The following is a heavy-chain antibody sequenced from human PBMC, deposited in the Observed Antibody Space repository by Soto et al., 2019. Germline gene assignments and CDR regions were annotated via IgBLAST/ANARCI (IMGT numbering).Heavy chain of an antibody. V-gene: IGHV2-26*01. CDR1: GFSLGNARMG. CDR3: AHKGPEDWPLDY. CDR2: IFSNDEK. Sequence: SGPTLVNPTETLTLTCTVSGFSLGNARMGVSWIRQPPGKALEWLAHIFSNDEKSYSPSLRSRLTITKDTSENQVVLTMTNMDPMDTGTYYCAHKGPEDWPLDYWGQGTLVTVSS. D-gene: IGHD3-9*01. J-gene: IGHJ4*02.